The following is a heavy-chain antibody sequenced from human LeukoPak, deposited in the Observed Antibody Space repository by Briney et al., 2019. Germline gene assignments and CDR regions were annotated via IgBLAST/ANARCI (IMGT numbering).Heavy chain of an antibody. V-gene: IGHV3-21*03. Sequence: GGSLRLSCAASGFTFSSYSMNWGRQAPGPGLGLVSSISSSSSYIYYAASVKGRFTSSGDNAKNSLYLKMNSLSAEDTAVYYCARDSAVDCSGGSCYSDFQHWGQGTLVTVSS. CDR2: ISSSSSYI. CDR1: GFTFSSYS. CDR3: ARDSAVDCSGGSCYSDFQH. J-gene: IGHJ1*01. D-gene: IGHD2-15*01.